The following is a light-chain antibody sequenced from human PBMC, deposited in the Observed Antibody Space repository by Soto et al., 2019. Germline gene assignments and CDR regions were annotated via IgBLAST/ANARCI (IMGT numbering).Light chain of an antibody. V-gene: IGKV3-20*01. CDR3: QQHGTSPIT. J-gene: IGKJ5*01. CDR1: QSVSSY. CDR2: GAS. Sequence: VLTQSPGTLSLSPGERATLSRRASQSVSSYLAWHQQKPGQTPSLLVYGASSRATGIPDRFSGSGSGTDFTLAISRLETEDFAVYYCQQHGTSPITFGQGTRLEI.